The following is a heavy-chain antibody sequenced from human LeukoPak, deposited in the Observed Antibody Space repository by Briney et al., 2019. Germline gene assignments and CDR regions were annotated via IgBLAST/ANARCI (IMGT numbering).Heavy chain of an antibody. CDR1: GFTFSNYG. CDR3: AKTAAGAGGFDY. J-gene: IGHJ4*02. CDR2: IFGDGGTT. V-gene: IGHV3-43*02. Sequence: PGGSLRLSCAASGFTFSNYGMHWVRQAPGKGLEWVSLIFGDGGTTFYTDSVKGRFTISRDNNKKSLYLQMNSLRSEDTAFYYCAKTAAGAGGFDYWGQGTLVTVSS. D-gene: IGHD6-13*01.